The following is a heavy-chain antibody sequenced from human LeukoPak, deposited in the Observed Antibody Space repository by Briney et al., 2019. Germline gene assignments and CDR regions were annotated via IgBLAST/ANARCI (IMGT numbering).Heavy chain of an antibody. V-gene: IGHV1-69*05. Sequence: GASVKVSCKASGGTFSSYAISWVRQAPGQGLEWMGRIIPIFGTANYAQKFQGRVTITTDESTSTAYMELSSLRSEDTAVYYCAREPRYYHDSSGYLGYWGQGTLVTVSS. CDR3: AREPRYYHDSSGYLGY. D-gene: IGHD3-22*01. CDR2: IIPIFGTA. J-gene: IGHJ4*02. CDR1: GGTFSSYA.